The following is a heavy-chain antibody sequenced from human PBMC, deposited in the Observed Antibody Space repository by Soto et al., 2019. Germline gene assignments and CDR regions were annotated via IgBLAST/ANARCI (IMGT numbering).Heavy chain of an antibody. J-gene: IGHJ2*01. CDR3: ARWWSGSRQGFDL. CDR1: GGSISSYSYY. D-gene: IGHD3-3*01. Sequence: PSETLSLTCTVSGGSISSYSYYWGWIRQPPGKGLEWIGSIYYSGSTYYNPSLKSRVTISVDTSKNQFSLKLSSVTAADTAVYYCARWWSGSRQGFDLWGRGTLVTVSS. V-gene: IGHV4-39*01. CDR2: IYYSGST.